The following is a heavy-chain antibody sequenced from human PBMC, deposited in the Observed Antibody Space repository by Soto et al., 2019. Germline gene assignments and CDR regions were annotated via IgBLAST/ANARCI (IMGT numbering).Heavy chain of an antibody. Sequence: FSVVAVTIKKMGVGWIRQPPGKALEWLALIYWYDDKYYSPSPKSRLTITKDTSKNQVVLTMANMDPVDTATYYCAHRLNDILTGYSYWGQGTQVTVSS. J-gene: IGHJ4*02. CDR1: VVAVTIKKMG. CDR3: AHRLNDILTGYSY. D-gene: IGHD3-9*01. CDR2: IYWYDDK. V-gene: IGHV2-5*01.